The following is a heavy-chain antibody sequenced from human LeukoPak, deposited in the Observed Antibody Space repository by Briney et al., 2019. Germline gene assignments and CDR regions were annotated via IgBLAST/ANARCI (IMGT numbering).Heavy chain of an antibody. V-gene: IGHV4-59*01. CDR3: ASADYDDYYIDF. J-gene: IGHJ4*02. CDR1: GGSISSYY. CDR2: IYYSGMT. Sequence: SQTLSLTCTVSGGSISSYYWSWIRQPPGKGLDWIGYIYYSGMTNYNPSLKSRVTISLDTSKNQFSLKLSSVTAADTAVYYCASADYDDYYIDFWGQGTLVTVSS. D-gene: IGHD4-17*01.